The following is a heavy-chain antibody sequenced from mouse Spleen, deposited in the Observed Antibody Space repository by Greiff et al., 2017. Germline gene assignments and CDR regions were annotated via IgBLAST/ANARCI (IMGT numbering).Heavy chain of an antibody. Sequence: QVQLQQSGAELMKPGASVKISCKATGYTFSSYWIEWVKQRPGHGLEWIGEILPGSGSTNYNEKFKGKATFTADTSSNTAYMQLSSLTSEDSAVYYCARGWDDYAMDYWGQGTSVTVSS. CDR3: ARGWDDYAMDY. D-gene: IGHD4-1*01. J-gene: IGHJ4*01. V-gene: IGHV1-9*01. CDR1: GYTFSSYW. CDR2: ILPGSGST.